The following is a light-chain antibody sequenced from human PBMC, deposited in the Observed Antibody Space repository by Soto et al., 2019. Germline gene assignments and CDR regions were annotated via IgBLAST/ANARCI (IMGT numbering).Light chain of an antibody. Sequence: EIQMTQSPSTVSASVGDRVTITCRASQSIGSWLAWYQQKPGKAPKFLIYDASILEAGVPSSFSGSGSGTEFTLTISSLQPDDFATYYCQQYDSYSPTFGQGTKV. CDR3: QQYDSYSPT. J-gene: IGKJ1*01. V-gene: IGKV1-5*01. CDR1: QSIGSW. CDR2: DAS.